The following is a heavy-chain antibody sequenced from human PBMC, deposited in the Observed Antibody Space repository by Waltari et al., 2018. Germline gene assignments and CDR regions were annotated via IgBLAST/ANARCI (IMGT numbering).Heavy chain of an antibody. D-gene: IGHD3-10*01. CDR2: INHDGSEK. CDR1: EFTFSTYW. V-gene: IGHV3-7*03. CDR3: ATYRWLGY. Sequence: EVQVVESGGGLVQPGGSLRPYCAGTEFTFSTYWMTWVRQASGRGLEWVANINHDGSEKNYVDSVKGRFTISRDNARNSLYLQMNSLRAEDTAVYYCATYRWLGYWGQGTLVTVSS. J-gene: IGHJ4*02.